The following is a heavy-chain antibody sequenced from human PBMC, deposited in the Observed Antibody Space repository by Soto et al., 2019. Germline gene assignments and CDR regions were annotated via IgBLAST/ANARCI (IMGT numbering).Heavy chain of an antibody. D-gene: IGHD5-12*01. CDR3: AKGVTTIVAMGSWFHX. CDR1: GFTFNSCA. CDR2: ISGSGRTT. Sequence: GGSLRLSCAVSGFTFNSCAMNWVRQAPGKGLEGVSGISGSGRTTCYDDAVKGRFTISRDNSKNTLFLQMNSLRSEDTAVYYCAKGVTTIVAMGSWFHXWGQGTLVTVSX. J-gene: IGHJ5*02. V-gene: IGHV3-23*01.